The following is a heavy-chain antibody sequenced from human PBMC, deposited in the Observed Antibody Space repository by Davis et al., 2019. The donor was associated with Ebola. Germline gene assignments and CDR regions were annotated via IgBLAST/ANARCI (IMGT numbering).Heavy chain of an antibody. V-gene: IGHV3-7*03. CDR1: GFTFSSYW. J-gene: IGHJ4*02. D-gene: IGHD2-21*01. CDR3: AKLVNLWRLGNFDY. CDR2: IKQDGSEK. Sequence: GESLKISCAASGFTFSSYWMSWVRQAPGKGLEWVANIKQDGSEKYYVGSVKGRFTISRDNAKNSLYLQMNSLRAEDTALYYCAKLVNLWRLGNFDYWGQGTLVTVSS.